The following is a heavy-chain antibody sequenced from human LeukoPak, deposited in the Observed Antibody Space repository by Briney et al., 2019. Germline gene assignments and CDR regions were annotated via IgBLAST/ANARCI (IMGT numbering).Heavy chain of an antibody. J-gene: IGHJ4*02. CDR2: ISSSSSTI. CDR3: ATKQWLAPPPDS. D-gene: IGHD6-19*01. V-gene: IGHV3-48*01. Sequence: GGSLRLSCAASGFTFSSYSMNWVRQAPGKGLEWVSYISSSSSTIYYADSVKGRFTISRDNAKNLLYLQMNSLRAEDTAVYYCATKQWLAPPPDSWGQGTPVTVSS. CDR1: GFTFSSYS.